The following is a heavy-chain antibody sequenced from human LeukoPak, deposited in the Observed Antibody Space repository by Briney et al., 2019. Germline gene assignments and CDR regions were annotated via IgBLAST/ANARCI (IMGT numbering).Heavy chain of an antibody. V-gene: IGHV4-34*01. Sequence: SETLSLTCAVYGGSFSGYFWSWIRQPPGKGLGWIGEINHSGSTNYNPSLKSRVTISVDTSKNQFSLKLSSVTAADTAVYYCARGLRVRGVIKSDWFDPWGQGTLVTVSS. CDR2: INHSGST. J-gene: IGHJ5*02. CDR3: ARGLRVRGVIKSDWFDP. CDR1: GGSFSGYF. D-gene: IGHD3-10*01.